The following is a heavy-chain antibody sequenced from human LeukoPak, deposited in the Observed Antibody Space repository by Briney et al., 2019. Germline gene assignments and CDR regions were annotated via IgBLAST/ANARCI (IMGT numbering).Heavy chain of an antibody. CDR2: IYYSGST. CDR3: ARHGGDSSSWSLYYYYYMDV. CDR1: GGSISSSSYY. V-gene: IGHV4-39*01. Sequence: SETLSLTCTVSGGSISSSSYYWGWIRQPPGKGLEWIGSIYYSGSTYYNPSLKSRVTISVDTSKNQSSLKLSSVTAADTAVYYCARHGGDSSSWSLYYYYYMDVWGKGTTVTVSS. J-gene: IGHJ6*03. D-gene: IGHD6-13*01.